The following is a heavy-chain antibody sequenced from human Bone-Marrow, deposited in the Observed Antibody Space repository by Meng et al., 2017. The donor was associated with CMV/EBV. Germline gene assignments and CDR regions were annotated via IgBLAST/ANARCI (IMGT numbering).Heavy chain of an antibody. CDR2: ISSSGSTI. V-gene: IGHV3-48*03. CDR1: GFTFSSYE. Sequence: GESLKISCAASGFTFSSYEMNWVRQAPGKGLEWVSYISSSGSTIYYADSVKGRFTISRDNAKNSLYLQMNSLRAEDTAVYYCARDRYYDSSWKPAFDIWGQGQMVTV. CDR3: ARDRYYDSSWKPAFDI. J-gene: IGHJ3*02. D-gene: IGHD3-22*01.